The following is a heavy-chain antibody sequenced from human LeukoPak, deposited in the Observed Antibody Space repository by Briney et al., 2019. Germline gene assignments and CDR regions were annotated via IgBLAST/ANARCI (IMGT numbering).Heavy chain of an antibody. J-gene: IGHJ3*02. CDR1: GGSISNYY. V-gene: IGHV4-59*08. CDR2: IYYSGST. D-gene: IGHD1-26*01. Sequence: SETLSLTCTVSGGSISNYYWSWIRQPPGKGLEWIGYIYYSGSTNYNPSLKSRVTISVDTSKNQFSLKLSSVTAADTAVYYCALLGAYDAFDIWGQGTMVTVSS. CDR3: ALLGAYDAFDI.